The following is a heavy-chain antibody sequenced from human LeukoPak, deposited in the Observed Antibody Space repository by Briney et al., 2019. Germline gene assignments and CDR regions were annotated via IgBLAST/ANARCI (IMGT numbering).Heavy chain of an antibody. CDR2: IYHSGST. D-gene: IGHD3-22*01. CDR3: ARGGYYYDSSGPYYFDY. Sequence: SETLSLTCAVSGYSISSGYYWGWIRQPPGQGLEWIGSIYHSGSTYYNPSPKSRVTISVDTSKNQFSLKLNSVTAADTAVYYCARGGYYYDSSGPYYFDYWGQGTLVIVSS. J-gene: IGHJ4*02. V-gene: IGHV4-38-2*01. CDR1: GYSISSGYY.